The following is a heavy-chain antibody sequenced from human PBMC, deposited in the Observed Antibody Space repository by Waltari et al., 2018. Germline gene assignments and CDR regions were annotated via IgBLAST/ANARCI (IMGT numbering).Heavy chain of an antibody. CDR2: IYTSGST. V-gene: IGHV4-61*02. J-gene: IGHJ4*02. CDR1: GGSIRSGSYS. CDR3: ARDNPSYDFWSGYYGRYFDY. Sequence: QVQLQESGPGLVKPSQTLSLTCTVSGGSIRSGSYSWSWIRHPAGKGLEWIGRIYTSGSTNYNPSLKSRVTISVDTSKNQFSLKLSSVTAADTAVYYCARDNPSYDFWSGYYGRYFDYWGQGTLVTVSS. D-gene: IGHD3-3*01.